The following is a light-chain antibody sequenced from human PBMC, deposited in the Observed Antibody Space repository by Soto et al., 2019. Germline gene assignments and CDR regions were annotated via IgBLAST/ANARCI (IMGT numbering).Light chain of an antibody. V-gene: IGKV3-11*01. Sequence: IVMTQSPATLSVSPGERVTLSCRASQSIRTSLAWYQQKPGQAPRLVIFDASNRANGVPARFGGSGSGTDFTLTINSLEPEDFAVYYCQQRNVWPPITFGQGTRLEIK. J-gene: IGKJ5*01. CDR1: QSIRTS. CDR3: QQRNVWPPIT. CDR2: DAS.